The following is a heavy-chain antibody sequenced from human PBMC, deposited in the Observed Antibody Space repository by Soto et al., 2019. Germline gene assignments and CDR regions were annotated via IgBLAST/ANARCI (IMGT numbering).Heavy chain of an antibody. CDR1: AYTFTSYD. V-gene: IGHV1-8*01. D-gene: IGHD6-19*01. CDR2: MKPNIGNT. CDR3: ALAVAQVGDSFDI. J-gene: IGHJ3*02. Sequence: APGKVSCKASAYTFTSYDINLVRKANGKGLEWMGRMKPNIGNTGYAQKFQGRVTMTRNTSISTAYMELSSLRSEDTAVYYCALAVAQVGDSFDIWGQGTMVTVSS.